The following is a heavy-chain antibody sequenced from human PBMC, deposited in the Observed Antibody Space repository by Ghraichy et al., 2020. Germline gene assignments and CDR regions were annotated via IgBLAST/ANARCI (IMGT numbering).Heavy chain of an antibody. CDR1: GFTFSSYS. Sequence: GGSLRLSCAASGFTFSSYSMNWVRQAPGKGLEWVSYISSSSSTIYYADSVKGRFTISRDNAKNSLYLQMNSLRAEDTAVYYCARDADVMGYCSSTSCYALDYWGQGTLVTVSS. V-gene: IGHV3-48*04. J-gene: IGHJ4*02. CDR2: ISSSSSTI. CDR3: ARDADVMGYCSSTSCYALDY. D-gene: IGHD2-2*01.